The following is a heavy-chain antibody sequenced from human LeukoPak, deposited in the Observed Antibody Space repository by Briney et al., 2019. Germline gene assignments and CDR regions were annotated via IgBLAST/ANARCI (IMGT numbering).Heavy chain of an antibody. CDR1: GFIFSSHA. D-gene: IGHD3-3*01. CDR3: VRATSGFDY. V-gene: IGHV3-13*01. CDR2: IGTAGDT. J-gene: IGHJ4*02. Sequence: QSGGSLRLSCAASGFIFSSHAIHWVRQAAGKGLEWVSSIGTAGDTYYAGSVKGRFTISRENAKNSLYLQMNSLRAGDTAVYYCVRATSGFDYWGQGTLVTVSS.